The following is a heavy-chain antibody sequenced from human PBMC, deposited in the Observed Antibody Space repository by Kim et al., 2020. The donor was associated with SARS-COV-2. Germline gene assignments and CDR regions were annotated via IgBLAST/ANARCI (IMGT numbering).Heavy chain of an antibody. J-gene: IGHJ5*02. CDR3: ARGGGSHYYGSGSYWFDP. V-gene: IGHV4-30-4*01. Sequence: SETLSLTCTVSSDSISSGAYYWSWIRQPPGKGLEWIGYIYSTGTTYYNPSLKSRLTISIDTSKNQFSLKLNSVTAADTAVYYCARGGGSHYYGSGSYWFDPWGKGTLVTVSS. CDR1: SDSISSGAYY. CDR2: IYSTGTT. D-gene: IGHD3-10*01.